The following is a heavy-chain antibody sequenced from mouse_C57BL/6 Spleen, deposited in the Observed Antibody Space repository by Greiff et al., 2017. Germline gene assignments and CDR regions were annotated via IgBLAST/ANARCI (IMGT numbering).Heavy chain of an antibody. Sequence: VQLQQPGAELVKPGASVKVSCKASGYTFTSYWMNWVKQRPGQGLEWIGRLHPSDSDTNYNQKFKGKATFTVDKTSSTAYMQLSSLTSEDSAVFYCAIGEAWFAYWGQGTLVTFSA. CDR3: AIGEAWFAY. CDR1: GYTFTSYW. V-gene: IGHV1-74*01. J-gene: IGHJ3*01. CDR2: LHPSDSDT.